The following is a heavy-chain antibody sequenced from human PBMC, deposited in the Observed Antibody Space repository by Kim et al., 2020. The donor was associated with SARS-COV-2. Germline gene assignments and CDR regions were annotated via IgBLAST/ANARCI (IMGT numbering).Heavy chain of an antibody. CDR1: GYTFTGYY. CDR2: INPNSGGT. CDR3: ARDGSTLWFGELLHPLDY. J-gene: IGHJ4*02. Sequence: ASVKVSCKASGYTFTGYYMHWVRQAPGQGLEWMGWINPNSGGTNYAQKFQGRVTMTRDTSISTAYMELSRLRSDDTAVYYCARDGSTLWFGELLHPLDYWGQGTLVTVSS. D-gene: IGHD3-10*01. V-gene: IGHV1-2*02.